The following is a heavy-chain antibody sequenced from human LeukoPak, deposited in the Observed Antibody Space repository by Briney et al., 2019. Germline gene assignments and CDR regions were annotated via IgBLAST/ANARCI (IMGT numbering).Heavy chain of an antibody. Sequence: ASVKVSCKTSAYTFTSYYIHWVRQAPGQGLVWMGIINPNGGSTGYAQTFQDRVTMTRDTSTSTVYMELRSLRSEDTAVYYCARSEDYGDFDPWGQGTLVTVSS. CDR2: INPNGGST. CDR1: AYTFTSYY. V-gene: IGHV1-46*01. CDR3: ARSEDYGDFDP. J-gene: IGHJ5*02. D-gene: IGHD4-17*01.